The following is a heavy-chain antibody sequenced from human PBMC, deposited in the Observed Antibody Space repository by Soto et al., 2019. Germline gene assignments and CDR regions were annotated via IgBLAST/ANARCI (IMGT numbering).Heavy chain of an antibody. CDR1: GGSFSGYY. CDR3: ARGRGVVVAPFDY. V-gene: IGHV4-34*01. D-gene: IGHD2-15*01. CDR2: INHSGST. J-gene: IGHJ4*02. Sequence: QVQLQQWGAGLLKPSETLSLTCAVYGGSFSGYYWSWIRQPPGKGLEWIGEINHSGSTNYNPSLKSRVTISVDTSKNQFSLKLSSVTAADTAVYYCARGRGVVVAPFDYWGQGTLVTVSS.